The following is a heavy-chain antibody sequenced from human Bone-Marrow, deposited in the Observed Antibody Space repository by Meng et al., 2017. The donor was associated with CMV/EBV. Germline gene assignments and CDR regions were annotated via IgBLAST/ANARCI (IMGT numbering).Heavy chain of an antibody. CDR2: IIPGLGTT. J-gene: IGHJ4*02. V-gene: IGHV1-69*08. CDR1: GGTFSSHT. CDR3: AIGGEMATITGPFDY. D-gene: IGHD5-24*01. Sequence: SVKVSCKASGGTFSSHTMSWVRQAPGQGLEWMGSIIPGLGTTNYAQKFQGRVTMTADKSTSTANMELSSLRSEDTAVYYCAIGGEMATITGPFDYWGQGTLVTVSS.